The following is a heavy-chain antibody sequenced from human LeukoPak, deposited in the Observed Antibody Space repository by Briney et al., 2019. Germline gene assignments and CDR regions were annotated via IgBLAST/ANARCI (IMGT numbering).Heavy chain of an antibody. V-gene: IGHV3-48*01. CDR2: ITISSTTI. D-gene: IGHD6-13*01. CDR3: AREPTYSSSWHTSCDY. CDR1: GFTFSTYN. J-gene: IGHJ4*02. Sequence: GGSLRLSCAASGFTFSTYNMNWVRQAPGKGLEWVSYITISSTTIYYADSVKGRFTISRDNAKNSLYLQMNSLRAEDTAVYYCAREPTYSSSWHTSCDYWGKGTLVTVSS.